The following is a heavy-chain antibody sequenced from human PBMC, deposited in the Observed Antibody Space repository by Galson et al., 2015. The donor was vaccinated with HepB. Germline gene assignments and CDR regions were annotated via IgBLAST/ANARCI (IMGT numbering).Heavy chain of an antibody. Sequence: SVKVSCKASGYTFTGYAMHWVRQAPGQRLEWMGWINTATGNTKYSQKFQGRVTITRDISASTAYMELSSLRSEDTAVYYCARAQFYVVVTAILDYWGQGTLVTVSS. D-gene: IGHD2-21*02. CDR2: INTATGNT. CDR3: ARAQFYVVVTAILDY. J-gene: IGHJ4*02. CDR1: GYTFTGYA. V-gene: IGHV1-3*04.